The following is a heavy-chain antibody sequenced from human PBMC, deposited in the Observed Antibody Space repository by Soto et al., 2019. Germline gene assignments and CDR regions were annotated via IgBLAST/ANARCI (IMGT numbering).Heavy chain of an antibody. V-gene: IGHV4-34*12. CDR3: ARPHYESNTFYSYFDY. CDR2: IFHGVST. CDR1: GGSFSGYY. Sequence: PSETLSLTCEVYGGSFSGYYWSWIRQPRGRGLEWIGEIFHGVSTIYSPSLKSRVTISVDTSKNQFSLELSSVTAADTAVYYCARPHYESNTFYSYFDYWGQGTLVTVSS. J-gene: IGHJ4*02. D-gene: IGHD3-22*01.